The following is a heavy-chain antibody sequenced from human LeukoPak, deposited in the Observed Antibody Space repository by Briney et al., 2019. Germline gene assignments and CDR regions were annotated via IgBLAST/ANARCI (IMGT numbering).Heavy chain of an antibody. V-gene: IGHV4-34*01. CDR3: ARDGVAAADYAFDI. D-gene: IGHD6-13*01. Sequence: SETLSLTXAVYGGSFSGYYWSWIRQPPGKGLEWIGEINHSGSTNYNPSLKSRVTISVDTSKNQFSLKLSSVTAADTAVYYCARDGVAAADYAFDIWGQGTMVTVSS. J-gene: IGHJ3*02. CDR1: GGSFSGYY. CDR2: INHSGST.